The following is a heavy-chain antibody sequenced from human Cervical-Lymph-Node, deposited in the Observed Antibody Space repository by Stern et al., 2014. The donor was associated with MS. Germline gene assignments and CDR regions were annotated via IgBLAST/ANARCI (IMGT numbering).Heavy chain of an antibody. V-gene: IGHV3-11*06. Sequence: VKLVESGGGLVKPGGARRLSCEGSGFSFSDYYKSWIRQAPGKGLEWDKYISVSTIYTKYADSVKGRFTISIDNTNNSLYLQMNSLSAEDTAVYYCARGYSSGWYAGSDYWGQGSLFPVSS. J-gene: IGHJ4*02. CDR3: ARGYSSGWYAGSDY. D-gene: IGHD6-19*01. CDR2: ISVSTIYT. CDR1: GFSFSDYY.